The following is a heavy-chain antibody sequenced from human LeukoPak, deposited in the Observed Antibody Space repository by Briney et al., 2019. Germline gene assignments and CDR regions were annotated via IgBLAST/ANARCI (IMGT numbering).Heavy chain of an antibody. CDR1: GFTFSSYA. D-gene: IGHD3-22*01. V-gene: IGHV3-23*01. Sequence: PGGSLRLSCEAPGFTFSSYAMSWVRQTPGKGLEWVSGISGSGGNTYYADSVKGRFTISRDNSKNTLYLQMNSLRAEDTALYYCAKAGSYYYGSSGWSPFDYWGQGTLVTVSS. CDR2: ISGSGGNT. CDR3: AKAGSYYYGSSGWSPFDY. J-gene: IGHJ4*02.